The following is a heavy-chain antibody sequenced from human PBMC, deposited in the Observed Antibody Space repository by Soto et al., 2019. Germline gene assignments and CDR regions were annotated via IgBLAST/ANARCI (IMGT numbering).Heavy chain of an antibody. CDR3: AKGRSSGWYSDY. J-gene: IGHJ4*02. Sequence: PGGSRRLSCPASGFTFSSYVMHWVLQAPGKGLEWVAVISYDGSNKYYADSVKGRFTISRDNSKNTLYLQMNSLRAEDTAVYYCAKGRSSGWYSDYWGQGTLVTVSS. CDR2: ISYDGSNK. D-gene: IGHD6-19*01. V-gene: IGHV3-30*18. CDR1: GFTFSSYV.